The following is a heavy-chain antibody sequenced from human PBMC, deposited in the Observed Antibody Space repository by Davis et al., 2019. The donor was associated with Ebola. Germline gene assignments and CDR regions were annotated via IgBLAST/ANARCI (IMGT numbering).Heavy chain of an antibody. V-gene: IGHV1-3*01. CDR1: GYTFTSYA. Sequence: AASVKVSCKASGYTFTSYAMHWVRQAPGQRLEWMGWINAGNGNTKYSQKFQGRVTITRDTSASTAYMELSSLRSEDTAVYYCARSWIQLWYPTFDIWGQGTMVTVSS. J-gene: IGHJ3*02. D-gene: IGHD5-18*01. CDR2: INAGNGNT. CDR3: ARSWIQLWYPTFDI.